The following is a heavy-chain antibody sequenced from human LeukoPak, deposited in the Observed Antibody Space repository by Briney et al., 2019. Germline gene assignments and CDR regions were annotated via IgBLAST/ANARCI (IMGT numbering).Heavy chain of an antibody. J-gene: IGHJ4*02. CDR1: GFTFTDYA. D-gene: IGHD3-10*01. CDR3: ARISFGDLGGYFDY. Sequence: GGSLRLSCVASGFTFTDYALAWVRRAPGKGLEWVSRISAGGGTTYYADSVKDRFTISRENSKNTVYLQISSLRAEDTARYYCARISFGDLGGYFDYWGQGNLVTVSS. V-gene: IGHV3-23*01. CDR2: ISAGGGTT.